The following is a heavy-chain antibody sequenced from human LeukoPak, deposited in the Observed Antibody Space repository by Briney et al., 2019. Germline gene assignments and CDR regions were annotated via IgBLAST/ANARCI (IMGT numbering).Heavy chain of an antibody. D-gene: IGHD3-10*01. CDR3: AKVRRNYYGSGSYYKGPGSNWFDP. J-gene: IGHJ5*02. V-gene: IGHV4-39*01. CDR2: IYYSGST. CDR1: GGSISSSSYY. Sequence: PSETLSLTCTVSGGSISSSSYYWGWIRQPPGKGLEWIGSIYYSGSTYYNPSLKSRVTISVDTSKNQFSLKLSSVTAADTAVYYCAKVRRNYYGSGSYYKGPGSNWFDPWGQGTLVTVSS.